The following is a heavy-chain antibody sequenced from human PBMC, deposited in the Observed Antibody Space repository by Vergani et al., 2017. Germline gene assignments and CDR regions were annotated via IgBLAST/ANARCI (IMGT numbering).Heavy chain of an antibody. CDR2: ISGSSSYV. J-gene: IGHJ4*02. CDR1: GFTFSHYS. D-gene: IGHD2-8*01. Sequence: EVQMVESGGGLVKPGGSLRLSCVASGFTFSHYSMNWVRQAPGKGLEWVASISGSSSYVFYRDSVEGRFTNTRDNAKKSVYLQMNSLRAEDTAMYFCARGLWDCTHIRCSPPSYWGQGTQVTVSS. CDR3: ARGLWDCTHIRCSPPSY. V-gene: IGHV3-21*01.